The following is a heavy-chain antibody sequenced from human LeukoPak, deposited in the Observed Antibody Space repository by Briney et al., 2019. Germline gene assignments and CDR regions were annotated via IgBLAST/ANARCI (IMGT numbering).Heavy chain of an antibody. CDR2: IYYSGST. CDR3: ARGGYDFWSGYQYGPFDY. CDR1: RGSISSGGYY. V-gene: IGHV4-31*03. J-gene: IGHJ4*02. Sequence: SETLSLTCTVSRGSISSGGYYWSWIRQHPGKGLEWIGYIYYSGSTYYTPSLKSRVTISVDTSKNQFSLKLSSVTAADTAVYYCARGGYDFWSGYQYGPFDYWGQGTLVTVSS. D-gene: IGHD3-3*01.